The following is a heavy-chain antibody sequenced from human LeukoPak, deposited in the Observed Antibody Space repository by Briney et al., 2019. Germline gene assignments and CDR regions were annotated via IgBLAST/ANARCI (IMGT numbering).Heavy chain of an antibody. CDR3: AKGRGGGMVVAANDY. D-gene: IGHD2-15*01. J-gene: IGHJ4*02. V-gene: IGHV3-23*01. CDR1: GFTFSSYV. Sequence: GGSLRLSCAASGFTFSSYVMSWVRQAPGKGLEWVSTISDSGGSTYYADSVKGRFTISRDNSKNTLYLQMNSLRAEDTAVYYCAKGRGGGMVVAANDYWGQRTLVTVSS. CDR2: ISDSGGST.